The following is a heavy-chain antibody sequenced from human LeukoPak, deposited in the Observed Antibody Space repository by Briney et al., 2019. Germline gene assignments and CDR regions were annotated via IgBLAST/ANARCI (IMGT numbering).Heavy chain of an antibody. CDR3: ARRRGYSYYYYMDV. Sequence: SETLSLTCTVSGGSVSDYYWSWIRQSPGKGLEWIGYIYYTGSTSYNPSLRSRVTISVDTSKNQFSLKLSSVTAADTAVYYCARRRGYSYYYYMDVWGKGTTVTISS. CDR1: GGSVSDYY. D-gene: IGHD3-22*01. V-gene: IGHV4-59*02. CDR2: IYYTGST. J-gene: IGHJ6*03.